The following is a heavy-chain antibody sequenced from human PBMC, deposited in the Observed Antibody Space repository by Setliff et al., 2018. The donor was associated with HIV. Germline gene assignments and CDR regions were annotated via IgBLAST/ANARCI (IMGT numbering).Heavy chain of an antibody. CDR3: ARRRSSGWYHYFDY. CDR1: GGSMRSSGYS. CDR2: INHGGDT. V-gene: IGHV4-30-2*01. Sequence: SETLSLTCAVSGGSMRSSGYSWTWIRQAPGKGLEWIGEINHGGDTNYNPSLKSRVTISVDTSKNQFSLKLSSVTAADTAVYYCARRRSSGWYHYFDYWGQGTLVTVSS. D-gene: IGHD6-19*01. J-gene: IGHJ4*02.